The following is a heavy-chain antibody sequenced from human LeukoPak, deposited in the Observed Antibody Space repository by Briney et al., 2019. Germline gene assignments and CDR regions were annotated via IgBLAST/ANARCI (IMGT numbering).Heavy chain of an antibody. D-gene: IGHD6-6*01. V-gene: IGHV3-74*01. J-gene: IGHJ4*02. CDR1: GFTFSTYW. Sequence: GGSLRLSCAASGFTFSTYWMHWVRQDPGKGLVWVSRISSDASITSYADPVKGRFTISRDNAKNTLYLQMNSLRAEDTALYYCATSARTYLDSSLDYWGQGTLVTVSS. CDR3: ATSARTYLDSSLDY. CDR2: ISSDASIT.